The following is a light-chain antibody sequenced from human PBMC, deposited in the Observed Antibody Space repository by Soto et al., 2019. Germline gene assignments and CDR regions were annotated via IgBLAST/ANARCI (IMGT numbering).Light chain of an antibody. CDR3: QQYNSYPWT. V-gene: IGKV1-5*01. CDR2: DAS. CDR1: QSISSW. Sequence: DIQMTQSPSTLSASVGERVTITCRASQSISSWLAWYQQKPGKAPKLLIYDASSLESGVPSRFSGSGSGTEFTLTIISLQPDDFATYYCQQYNSYPWTFGQGTKVDIK. J-gene: IGKJ1*01.